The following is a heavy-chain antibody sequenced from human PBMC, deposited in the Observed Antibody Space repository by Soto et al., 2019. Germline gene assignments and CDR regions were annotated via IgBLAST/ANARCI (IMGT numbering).Heavy chain of an antibody. CDR1: GGTFSSYT. J-gene: IGHJ3*02. CDR2: IIPILGIA. V-gene: IGHV1-69*02. Sequence: GASVKVSCKASGGTFSSYTISWVRQAPGQGLEWMGRIIPILGIANYAQKFQGRVTITADKSTSTAYMELSSLRSEDKAVYYCARWVGLQDDNDAFDIWGQGTMVTVSS. CDR3: ARWVGLQDDNDAFDI. D-gene: IGHD4-4*01.